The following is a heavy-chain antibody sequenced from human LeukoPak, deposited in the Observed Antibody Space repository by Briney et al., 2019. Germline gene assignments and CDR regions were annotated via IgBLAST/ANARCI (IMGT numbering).Heavy chain of an antibody. J-gene: IGHJ5*02. D-gene: IGHD1-26*01. CDR3: ARHPTLSASYYA. CDR2: IDYSGST. CDR1: HGSTSSSSYY. V-gene: IGHV4-39*01. Sequence: IPSETLSLTCTVSHGSTSSSSYYWGWIRQPPGEGLEWMGSIDYSGSTYYNLSLKRRVPIYAHTYKNQFSLTLSSVTAADTAVYYCARHPTLSASYYAWGQGTLVTVSS.